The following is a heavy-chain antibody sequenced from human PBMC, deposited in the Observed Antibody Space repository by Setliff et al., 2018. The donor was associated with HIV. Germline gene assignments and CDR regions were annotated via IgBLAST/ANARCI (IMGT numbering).Heavy chain of an antibody. D-gene: IGHD6-19*01. CDR3: AKNFYSSPWSPLDY. V-gene: IGHV3-30*02. J-gene: IGHJ4*02. CDR2: IRYDGTYK. CDR1: GSTFSSYG. Sequence: GGSLRLSCAASGSTFSSYGMHWVRQAPGKGLEWVAFIRYDGTYKYYADSLKGRFTISRDNSKNTLFLQMNSLRTEDTAVYYCAKNFYSSPWSPLDYWGQGTLVTVSS.